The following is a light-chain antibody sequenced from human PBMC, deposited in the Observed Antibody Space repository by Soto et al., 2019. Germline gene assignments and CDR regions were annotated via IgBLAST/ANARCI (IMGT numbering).Light chain of an antibody. J-gene: IGLJ1*01. CDR2: EVT. Sequence: QSALTQPASVSGSPGQSITISCTGTSSDVGGYNYVSWYQQRPGKDPKFMIYEVTNRPSGVSNRFSGSKSGNTASLTISGLQAEDEADYYCASYTSRGTRVFGTGTKVTVL. V-gene: IGLV2-14*01. CDR3: ASYTSRGTRV. CDR1: SSDVGGYNY.